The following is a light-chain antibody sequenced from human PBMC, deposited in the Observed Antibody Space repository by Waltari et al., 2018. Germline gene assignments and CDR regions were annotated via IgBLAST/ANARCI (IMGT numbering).Light chain of an antibody. J-gene: IGKJ5*01. CDR3: QQYYSTPLT. CDR1: QSVLYSSNNKNY. V-gene: IGKV4-1*01. Sequence: DIVMTQSPDSLAVSLGERATIKCKSSQSVLYSSNNKNYLAWYQQKPGQPPKLLIYWASTRESGVPDRFSGSGSGTDFTLTISSLHAEDVAVYYCQQYYSTPLTFGQGTRLEIK. CDR2: WAS.